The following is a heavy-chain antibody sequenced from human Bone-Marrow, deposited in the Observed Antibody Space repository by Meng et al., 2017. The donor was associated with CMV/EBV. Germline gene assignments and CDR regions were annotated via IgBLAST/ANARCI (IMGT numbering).Heavy chain of an antibody. D-gene: IGHD2-21*01. CDR1: GFTFSTYA. J-gene: IGHJ6*02. V-gene: IGHV3-30-3*01. Sequence: GESLKISCAASGFTFSTYAMHWVRQAPGKGLEWVAVISYDGGNKYYTDSVKGRFTISRDNTKNSLYLQMNSLRAEDTAVYYCARTYCGGDCYHYGMDVWGQGTTVTVSS. CDR2: ISYDGGNK. CDR3: ARTYCGGDCYHYGMDV.